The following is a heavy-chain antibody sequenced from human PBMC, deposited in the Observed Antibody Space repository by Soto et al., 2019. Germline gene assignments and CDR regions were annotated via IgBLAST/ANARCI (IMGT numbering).Heavy chain of an antibody. CDR1: GFTFSSYA. V-gene: IGHV3-23*01. CDR2: ISGSGGST. J-gene: IGHJ4*02. Sequence: EVQLLESGGGLVQPGGSLRLSCAASGFTFSSYAMSWVRQAPGKGLEWVSAISGSGGSTYYADSVKGRFTISRDNSKNTLYLHMTSLRAEDTAVYYCAKDLVGARLGYYFDYWGQGTLVTVSS. CDR3: AKDLVGARLGYYFDY. D-gene: IGHD1-26*01.